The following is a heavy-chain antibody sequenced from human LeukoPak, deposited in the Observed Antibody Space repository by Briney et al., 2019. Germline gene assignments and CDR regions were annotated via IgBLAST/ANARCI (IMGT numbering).Heavy chain of an antibody. D-gene: IGHD2-2*01. CDR2: ISDSGST. CDR1: GFTFSTYA. CDR3: AKIPNLRYCSSTSCLYYFDY. J-gene: IGHJ4*02. V-gene: IGHV3-23*01. Sequence: PGGSLRLPCAASGFTFSTYAMSWVRQAPGKGLEWVSAISDSGSTYYADSAKGRFTISRDNSKNTLYLQMNSLRAEDTAVYYCAKIPNLRYCSSTSCLYYFDYWGQGTLVTVSS.